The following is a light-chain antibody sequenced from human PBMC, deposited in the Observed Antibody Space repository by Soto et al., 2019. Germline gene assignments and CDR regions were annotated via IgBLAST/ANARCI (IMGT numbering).Light chain of an antibody. J-gene: IGKJ4*01. CDR3: QQTYITPLT. CDR2: DAS. V-gene: IGKV1-39*01. CDR1: QNINNY. Sequence: DIQMTQSPSSLSSSVGDIVTITCQSGQNINNYLNWYQQKPGRAPKLLIYDASTLQSGVPSRFSGSGSATDFTLTISSLQPEDSATYYCQQTYITPLTFGGGTKVDI.